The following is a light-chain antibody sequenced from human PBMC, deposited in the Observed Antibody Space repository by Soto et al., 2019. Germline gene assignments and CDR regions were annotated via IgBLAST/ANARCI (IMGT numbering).Light chain of an antibody. V-gene: IGKV3-11*01. J-gene: IGKJ4*01. Sequence: EIVLTQYPATMSLSPGERATLSCRASQSVGGYLDWYQQKPGQAPRLLIYDASNRASGIPARFSGSGSGTDFTLTISSLEPEDLAVYYCHQRSNWPPLTFGGGTKVEIK. CDR1: QSVGGY. CDR3: HQRSNWPPLT. CDR2: DAS.